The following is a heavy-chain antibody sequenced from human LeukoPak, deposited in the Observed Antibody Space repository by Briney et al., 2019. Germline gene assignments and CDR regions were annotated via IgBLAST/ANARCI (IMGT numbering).Heavy chain of an antibody. V-gene: IGHV3-23*01. CDR3: AREYYDILTGNEFFDY. CDR2: ISGAGETT. CDR1: GFDFYIYA. J-gene: IGHJ4*02. D-gene: IGHD3-9*01. Sequence: GGSLRLSCTASGFDFYIYAVTWVRQAPGKGLQWVSGISGAGETTYYADSVKGRFTISRDNSKNTLYLQMNSLRAEDTAVYYCAREYYDILTGNEFFDYWGQGTLVTVSS.